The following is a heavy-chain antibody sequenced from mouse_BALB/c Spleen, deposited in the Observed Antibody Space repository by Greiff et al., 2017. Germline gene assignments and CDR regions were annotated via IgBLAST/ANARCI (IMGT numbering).Heavy chain of an antibody. CDR2: ISNLAYSI. V-gene: IGHV5-15*02. Sequence: VQLKESGGGLVQPGGSRKLSCAASGFTFSDYGMAWVRQAPGKGPEWVAFISNLAYSIYYADTVTGRFTISRENAKNTLYLEMSSLRSEDTAMYYCARDHGSSPMDYWGQGTSVTVAS. CDR3: ARDHGSSPMDY. D-gene: IGHD1-1*01. CDR1: GFTFSDYG. J-gene: IGHJ4*01.